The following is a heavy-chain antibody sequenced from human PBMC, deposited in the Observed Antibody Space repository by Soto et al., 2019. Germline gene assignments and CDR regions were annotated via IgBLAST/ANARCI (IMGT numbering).Heavy chain of an antibody. CDR1: RFTFSSYT. J-gene: IGHJ4*02. V-gene: IGHV3-21*01. CDR3: ARDPEDHDTPFDY. Sequence: GGSLRLSCAASRFTFSSYTMNWVRQAPGKGLEWVSSISSSSTYIYYADSVKGRFTISRDNSKNSLYLQMNSLRAEDTAVYYCARDPEDHDTPFDYWGQGTLVTVSS. D-gene: IGHD2-15*01. CDR2: ISSSSTYI.